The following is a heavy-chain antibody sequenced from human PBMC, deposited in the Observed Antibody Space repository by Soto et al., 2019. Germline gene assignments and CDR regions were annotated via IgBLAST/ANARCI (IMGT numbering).Heavy chain of an antibody. CDR1: GGSLNSEYYH. J-gene: IGHJ6*02. V-gene: IGHV4-30-4*01. Sequence: QIQLQESGPGLVRPSQTLSLTCTVSGGSLNSEYYHWTWIRQAPGKGLEWIGYIHYTGSVRYSPSLQSRITMSVDTSKNLFSLNLSSVTAADTAVYFCVREDDGGDRDYYGLDVWGQGTMVTVSS. CDR2: IHYTGSV. CDR3: VREDDGGDRDYYGLDV. D-gene: IGHD2-21*02.